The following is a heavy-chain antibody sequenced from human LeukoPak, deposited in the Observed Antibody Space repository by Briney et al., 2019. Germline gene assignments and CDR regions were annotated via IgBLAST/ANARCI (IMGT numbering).Heavy chain of an antibody. V-gene: IGHV3-74*01. CDR2: INPDGTTT. J-gene: IGHJ6*02. CDR1: GFTFSTYW. CDR3: AREWRGGLDV. Sequence: GGSLRLSCAASGFTFSTYWMHWVRQAPGKGLVWVSRINPDGTTTSYADSVKGRFTISRDNSKNTVYLQMNSLRVEDTAVYYCAREWRGGLDVWGQGTTVTVSS. D-gene: IGHD5-12*01.